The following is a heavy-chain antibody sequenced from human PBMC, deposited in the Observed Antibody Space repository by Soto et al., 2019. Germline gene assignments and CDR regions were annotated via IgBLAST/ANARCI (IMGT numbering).Heavy chain of an antibody. V-gene: IGHV3-11*01. CDR3: ARAYSDAFDI. CDR2: ISSSGTGI. Sequence: GSLRLSCAASGFTFSDYYMIWIRQAPGKGLEWVAYISSSGTGIYYPDSVNGRFTISRDNSKTSLYLQMSSLRAEDTAVYYCARAYSDAFDIWGKGTRVTVPS. J-gene: IGHJ3*02. CDR1: GFTFSDYY. D-gene: IGHD2-15*01.